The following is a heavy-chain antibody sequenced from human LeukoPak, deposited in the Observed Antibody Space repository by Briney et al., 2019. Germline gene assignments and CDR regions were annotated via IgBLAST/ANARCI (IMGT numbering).Heavy chain of an antibody. J-gene: IGHJ6*02. CDR1: GFTFSNYG. Sequence: GRSLRLSCAASGFTFSNYGIHWVRQAPGKGLEWVTVIWYDGSNKYYADSVKGRFTTPRDNSKNTLYLKMNSLRAKNTAVYYCARGSAATYYYYGMDAWGQGNTVTVSS. D-gene: IGHD5-12*01. CDR2: IWYDGSNK. CDR3: ARGSAATYYYYGMDA. V-gene: IGHV3-33*08.